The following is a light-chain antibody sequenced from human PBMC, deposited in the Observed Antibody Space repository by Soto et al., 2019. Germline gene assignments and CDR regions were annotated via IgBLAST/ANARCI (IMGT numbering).Light chain of an antibody. CDR2: LTA. V-gene: IGKV2-28*01. J-gene: IGKJ5*01. CDR3: LQALQTPPS. Sequence: DIVMTQSPLSLPVTPGEPASISCRSSQSLLYRNGNNYLNWYLQKPGQSPQLLIYLTAYRASGVPDRFSGGGSGTYFTLKISRVEAEDVGVYYCLQALQTPPSFGRGTRLESK. CDR1: QSLLYRNGNNY.